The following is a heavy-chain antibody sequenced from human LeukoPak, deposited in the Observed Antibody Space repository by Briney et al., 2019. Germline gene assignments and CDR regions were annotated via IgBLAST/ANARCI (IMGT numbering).Heavy chain of an antibody. CDR2: IYYSGST. CDR3: ARDSYYGDYLGDY. Sequence: SETLSLTCTVSGGSISSYYWSWIRQPPGKGLEWIGYIYYSGSTYYNPSLKSRVTIPVDTSKNQFSLKLSSVTAADTAVYYCARDSYYGDYLGDYWGQGTLVTVSS. CDR1: GGSISSYY. J-gene: IGHJ4*02. D-gene: IGHD4-17*01. V-gene: IGHV4-30-4*08.